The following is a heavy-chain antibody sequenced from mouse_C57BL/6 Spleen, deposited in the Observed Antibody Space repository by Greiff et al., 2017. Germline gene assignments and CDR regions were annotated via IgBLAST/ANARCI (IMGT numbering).Heavy chain of an antibody. D-gene: IGHD1-1*01. Sequence: QVQLQQPGAELVKPGASVKLSCKASGYTFTSYWMHWVKQRPGQGLEWIGMIHPNSGSTNYNEKFKRKATLTVDKSSSTAYMQLSSLTSEDSAVYYCARAYGSIRGYAMDYWGQGTSVTVSS. V-gene: IGHV1-64*01. CDR3: ARAYGSIRGYAMDY. CDR1: GYTFTSYW. J-gene: IGHJ4*01. CDR2: IHPNSGST.